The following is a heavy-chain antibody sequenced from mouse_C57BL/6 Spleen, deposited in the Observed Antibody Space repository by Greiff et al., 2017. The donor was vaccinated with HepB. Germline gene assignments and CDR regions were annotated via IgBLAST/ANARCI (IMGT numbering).Heavy chain of an antibody. V-gene: IGHV1-26*01. CDR1: GYTFTDYY. Sequence: EVQLQQSGPELVKPGASVKISCKASGYTFTDYYMNWVKQSHGKSLEWIGDINPNNGGTSYNQKFKGKATLTVDKSSSTAYMELRSLTSEDSAVYYCARMGIYYGTPWYFDVWGTGTTVTVSS. J-gene: IGHJ1*03. D-gene: IGHD2-1*01. CDR2: INPNNGGT. CDR3: ARMGIYYGTPWYFDV.